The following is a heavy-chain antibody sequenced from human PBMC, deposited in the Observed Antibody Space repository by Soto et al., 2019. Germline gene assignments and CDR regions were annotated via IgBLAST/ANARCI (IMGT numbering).Heavy chain of an antibody. J-gene: IGHJ4*02. V-gene: IGHV3-7*01. CDR1: GFTFSSYW. D-gene: IGHD3-3*01. Sequence: EVQLVESGGGLVQSGGSLRLSCAASGFTFSSYWMSWVRQAPGKGLEWVANIKQDGSEKYYVDSVKGRFTISRDNAKNSLYLQMNSLRAEDTAVYYCARDSWDFWSGYYTPFDYWGQGTLVTVSS. CDR2: IKQDGSEK. CDR3: ARDSWDFWSGYYTPFDY.